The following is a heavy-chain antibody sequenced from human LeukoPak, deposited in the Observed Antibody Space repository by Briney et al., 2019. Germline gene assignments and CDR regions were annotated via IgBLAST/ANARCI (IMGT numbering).Heavy chain of an antibody. CDR1: GYTFTSYD. CDR3: ARGTYYYDSSGYYYGNPDAFDI. D-gene: IGHD3-22*01. Sequence: GASVKVSCKASGYTFTSYDINWVRQATGQGLGWMGWMNPNSGNTGYAQKFQGRVTMTRNTSISTAYMELSSLRSEDTAVYYCARGTYYYDSSGYYYGNPDAFDIWGQGTMVTVSS. J-gene: IGHJ3*02. CDR2: MNPNSGNT. V-gene: IGHV1-8*01.